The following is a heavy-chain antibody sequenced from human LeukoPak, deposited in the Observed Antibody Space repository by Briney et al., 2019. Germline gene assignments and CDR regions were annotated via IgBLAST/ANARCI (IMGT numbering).Heavy chain of an antibody. CDR1: GFTFSSYS. CDR3: AELGITMIGGV. CDR2: ISSSGSTI. J-gene: IGHJ6*04. Sequence: GGSLRLSCAASGFTFSSYSMNWVRQAPGKGLEWVSYISSSGSTIYYADSVKGRFTISRDNAKNSLYLQMNSLRAEDTAVYYCAELGITMIGGVWGKGTTVAISS. V-gene: IGHV3-48*04. D-gene: IGHD3-10*02.